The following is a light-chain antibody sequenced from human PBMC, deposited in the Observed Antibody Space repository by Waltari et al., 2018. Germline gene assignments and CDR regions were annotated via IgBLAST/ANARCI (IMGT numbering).Light chain of an antibody. CDR3: SSYTTSGTLV. CDR2: GVN. CDR1: SSDVGGYDF. V-gene: IGLV2-14*01. J-gene: IGLJ1*01. Sequence: QSAPTQPASVSGSPGQSITISCTGTSSDVGGYDFVSWHQQYPGKAPKVMIYGVNNRPSGGSNRSSGSKSGNTASLIISGLQADDEADYYCSSYTTSGTLVFGTGTKVTVL.